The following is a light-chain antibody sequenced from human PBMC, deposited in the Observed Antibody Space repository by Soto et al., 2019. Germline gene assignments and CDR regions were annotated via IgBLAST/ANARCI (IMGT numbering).Light chain of an antibody. CDR3: VAWDDSLRGVV. J-gene: IGLJ2*01. Sequence: QSVLTQPPSAPGTPGQRVTISCSGTFSNLGSNFVFWYQQLPGAAPKLLISRNDQRPSGVPDRFSGAKSGTSASLAISGLRSEDEVDYRCVAWDDSLRGVVFGGGTQLTVL. CDR1: FSNLGSNF. CDR2: RND. V-gene: IGLV1-47*01.